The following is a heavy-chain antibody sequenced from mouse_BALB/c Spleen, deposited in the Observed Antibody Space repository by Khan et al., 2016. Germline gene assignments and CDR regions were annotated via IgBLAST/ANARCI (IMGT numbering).Heavy chain of an antibody. J-gene: IGHJ1*01. CDR3: AILLRWYFDV. D-gene: IGHD1-1*01. CDR2: INTETGEP. CDR1: GYTFTDYS. Sequence: QIQLVQSGPELKKPGETVKISCKASGYTFTDYSMHWVKQAPGKGLKWMGWINTETGEPTYADDFKGRFAFSLETSASTAYLQINNLKNEDTATYFCAILLRWYFDVWGAGTTVTVSS. V-gene: IGHV9-2-1*01.